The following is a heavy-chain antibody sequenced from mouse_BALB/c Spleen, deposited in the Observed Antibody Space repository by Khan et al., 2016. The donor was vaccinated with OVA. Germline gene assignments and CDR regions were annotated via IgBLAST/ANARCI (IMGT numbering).Heavy chain of an antibody. D-gene: IGHD2-3*01. V-gene: IGHV3-2*02. CDR2: ISSSGST. CDR3: ARDGSRYNYAIDY. Sequence: SGPGLVKPSQSLSLTCTVTGYSITSDYAWNWIRQFPGNKLEWMGYISSSGSTNYNPALKSRISITRDTSKNQFFLQLNSVTTEDTATYYCARDGSRYNYAIDYWGQGTSVTVSS. J-gene: IGHJ4*01. CDR1: GYSITSDYA.